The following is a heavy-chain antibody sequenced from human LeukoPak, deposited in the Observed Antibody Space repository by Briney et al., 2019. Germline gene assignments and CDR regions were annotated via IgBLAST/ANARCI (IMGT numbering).Heavy chain of an antibody. J-gene: IGHJ3*02. CDR2: INHSGST. CDR1: GGSFSGYY. Sequence: SETLSLTCAVYGGSFSGYYWSWIRQPPGKGLEWIGEINHSGSTNYNPSLKSRVTISVDTSKNQFSLKLSSVTAADTAVYYCARRPRYFDWSRGQNDAFDIWGQGTMVTVSS. V-gene: IGHV4-34*01. D-gene: IGHD3-9*01. CDR3: ARRPRYFDWSRGQNDAFDI.